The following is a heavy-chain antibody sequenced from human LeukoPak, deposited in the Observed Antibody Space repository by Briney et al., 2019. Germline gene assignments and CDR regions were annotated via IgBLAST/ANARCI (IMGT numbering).Heavy chain of an antibody. CDR1: GGSISRSDYY. V-gene: IGHV4-39*01. J-gene: IGHJ6*02. Sequence: SETLSLTCTVAGGSISRSDYYWGWIRQPPGKSLEWIVSFFYGEKTYYNPALKSRVTISVYTSKNQFSLKLNSVTTADTAVYYCATHSSGLLYGMDVWGQGTTVTVSS. CDR3: ATHSSGLLYGMDV. D-gene: IGHD3-22*01. CDR2: FFYGEKT.